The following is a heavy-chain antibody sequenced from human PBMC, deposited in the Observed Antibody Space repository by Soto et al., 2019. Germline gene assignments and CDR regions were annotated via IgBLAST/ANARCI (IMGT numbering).Heavy chain of an antibody. CDR2: ISNSGSST. Sequence: GGSLRLSCAASGFPFRNFAMAWVRQAPGKGLEWVSIISNSGSSTYHGDSVKGRFTTSRDNSKGTLSLHMRGVRIDDAAVYFCARADLLWDSFDLWGQGTLVTVSS. CDR1: GFPFRNFA. CDR3: ARADLLWDSFDL. J-gene: IGHJ4*02. D-gene: IGHD2-2*01. V-gene: IGHV3-23*05.